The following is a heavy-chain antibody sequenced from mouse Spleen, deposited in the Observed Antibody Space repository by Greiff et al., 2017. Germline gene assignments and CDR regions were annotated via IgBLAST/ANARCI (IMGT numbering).Heavy chain of an antibody. CDR1: GYTFTSYW. CDR2: IYPSDSYT. D-gene: IGHD2-4*01. Sequence: QVQLQQPGAELVRPGASVKLSCKASGYTFTSYWINWVKQRPGQGLEWIGNIYPSDSYTNYNQKFKDKATLTVDKSSSTAYMQLSSPTSEDSAVYYCTRAYDYDSWFAYWGQGTLVTVSA. J-gene: IGHJ3*01. CDR3: TRAYDYDSWFAY. V-gene: IGHV1-69*02.